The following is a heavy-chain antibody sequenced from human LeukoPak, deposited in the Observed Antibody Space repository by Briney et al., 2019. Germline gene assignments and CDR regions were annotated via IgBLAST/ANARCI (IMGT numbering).Heavy chain of an antibody. D-gene: IGHD1-26*01. Sequence: ASVKVSCKASGYTFTGYYMHWVRQAPGQGLGWMGWINPNSGGTNYAQKFQGRVTMTRDTSISTAYMELSRLRSDDTAVYYCARVRKYSGSYHFDYWGQGTLVTVSS. CDR2: INPNSGGT. J-gene: IGHJ4*02. CDR3: ARVRKYSGSYHFDY. CDR1: GYTFTGYY. V-gene: IGHV1-2*02.